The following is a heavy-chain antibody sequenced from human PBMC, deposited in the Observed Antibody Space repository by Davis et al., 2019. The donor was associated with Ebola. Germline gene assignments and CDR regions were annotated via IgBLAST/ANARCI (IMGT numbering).Heavy chain of an antibody. D-gene: IGHD3-9*01. CDR1: GFTFSTYS. Sequence: GGSLRLSCVASGFTFSTYSMNWVRQAPGKGLEWVSGINWNGGSTGYADSVKGRFTISRDNAKNSLYLQMNSLRAEDTALYHCARVNALTGYSRFDPWGQGTQVTVSS. CDR3: ARVNALTGYSRFDP. V-gene: IGHV3-20*01. CDR2: INWNGGST. J-gene: IGHJ5*02.